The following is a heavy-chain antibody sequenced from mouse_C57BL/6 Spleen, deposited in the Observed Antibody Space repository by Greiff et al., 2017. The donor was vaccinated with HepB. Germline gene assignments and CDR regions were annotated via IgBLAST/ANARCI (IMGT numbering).Heavy chain of an antibody. D-gene: IGHD1-1*01. CDR2: INPSTGGT. Sequence: VQLQQSGPELVKPGASVKISCKASGYSFTGYYMNWVKQSPEKSLEWIGEINPSTGGTTYNQKFKAKATLTVDKSSSTAYMQLKSLTSEDSAVYYCARDYGSSPDWFAYWGQGTLVTVSA. V-gene: IGHV1-42*01. J-gene: IGHJ3*01. CDR1: GYSFTGYY. CDR3: ARDYGSSPDWFAY.